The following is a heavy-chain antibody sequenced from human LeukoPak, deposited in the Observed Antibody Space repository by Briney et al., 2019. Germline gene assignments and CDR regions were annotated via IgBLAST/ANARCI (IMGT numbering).Heavy chain of an antibody. Sequence: ASVKVSCKASGYTFTSYDINWVRQATGQGLEWMGWMNPNSGNTGYAQKFQGRVTMTRNTSISTAYMELSSLRSEDTAVYYCARRISYCSSTSCYTEVFDYWGQGTLVTVSS. CDR1: GYTFTSYD. J-gene: IGHJ4*02. D-gene: IGHD2-2*02. CDR3: ARRISYCSSTSCYTEVFDY. V-gene: IGHV1-8*01. CDR2: MNPNSGNT.